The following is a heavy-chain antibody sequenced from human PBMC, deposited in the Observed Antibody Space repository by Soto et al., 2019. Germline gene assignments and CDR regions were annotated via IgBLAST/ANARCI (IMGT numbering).Heavy chain of an antibody. CDR3: TRGSWKPRFAS. CDR2: INHSGST. V-gene: IGHV4-34*01. D-gene: IGHD1-1*01. Sequence: SETLSLTCAVYGGSFSGYYWSWIRQPPGKGLEWIGEINHSGSTTYNPSLESRVTISVDTSKNQFSLKVSSVTAADTAVYYCTRGSWKPRFASWGQGSLVTVSS. J-gene: IGHJ4*02. CDR1: GGSFSGYY.